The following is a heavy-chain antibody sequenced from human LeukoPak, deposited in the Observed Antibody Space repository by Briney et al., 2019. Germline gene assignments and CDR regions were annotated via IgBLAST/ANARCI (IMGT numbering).Heavy chain of an antibody. CDR1: GGSISSYC. CDR2: IYYSGST. V-gene: IGHV4-59*01. Sequence: PSETLSLTCTVSGGSISSYCWSWIRQPPGKGLEWIGYIYYSGSTNYNPSLKSRVTISVDTSKNQFSLKLSSVTAADTAVYYCAAGAGSGSYYSDAFDIWGQGTMVTVSS. CDR3: AAGAGSGSYYSDAFDI. D-gene: IGHD3-10*01. J-gene: IGHJ3*02.